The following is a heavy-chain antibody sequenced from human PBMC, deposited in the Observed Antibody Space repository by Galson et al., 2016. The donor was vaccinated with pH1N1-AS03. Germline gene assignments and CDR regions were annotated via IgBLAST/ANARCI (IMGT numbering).Heavy chain of an antibody. Sequence: SLRLSCAASGFTFSSYRMNWVRHAPGKGLEWVSYIGKGSGIIYYADSVRGRFTISRDDVNHSLYLQMHSLRDEDTAVYYCAREYNGHDPRYLYGMDVWGQGTTVIVSS. V-gene: IGHV3-48*02. CDR1: GFTFSSYR. J-gene: IGHJ6*02. CDR3: AREYNGHDPRYLYGMDV. D-gene: IGHD5-12*01. CDR2: IGKGSGII.